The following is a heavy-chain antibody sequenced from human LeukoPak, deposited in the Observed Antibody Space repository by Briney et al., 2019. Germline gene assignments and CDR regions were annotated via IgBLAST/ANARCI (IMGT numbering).Heavy chain of an antibody. CDR3: ARAPSEIGGYYPEYFRH. Sequence: HPGGPLRLSCAASGFTFSTYWMHWVRQAPGKGLVWVSRIKSDGSTNYADSVKGRFTISRDNANNTLSLQMNSLRPEDTGVYYCARAPSEIGGYYPEYFRHWGQGTLVTVSS. D-gene: IGHD3-22*01. CDR1: GFTFSTYW. V-gene: IGHV3-74*01. CDR2: IKSDGST. J-gene: IGHJ1*01.